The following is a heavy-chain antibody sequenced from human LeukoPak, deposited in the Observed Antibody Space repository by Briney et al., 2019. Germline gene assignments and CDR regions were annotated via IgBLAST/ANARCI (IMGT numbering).Heavy chain of an antibody. Sequence: GASVKVSCKASGYTFTSYDINWVRQAPGQGLEWMGWISAYNGNTNYAQKPQGRVTMTTDTSTSTAYMELRSLRSDDTAVYYCARDRGQLVPSFDIWGQGTMVTVSS. V-gene: IGHV1-18*01. CDR3: ARDRGQLVPSFDI. J-gene: IGHJ3*02. CDR2: ISAYNGNT. CDR1: GYTFTSYD. D-gene: IGHD6-6*01.